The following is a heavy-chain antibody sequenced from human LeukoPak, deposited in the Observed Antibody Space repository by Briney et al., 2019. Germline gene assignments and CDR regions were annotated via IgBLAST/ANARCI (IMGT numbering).Heavy chain of an antibody. CDR2: IRWNSGSI. V-gene: IGHV3-9*01. CDR1: GFTFDDYA. CDR3: ARHIQLWSFDY. J-gene: IGHJ4*02. D-gene: IGHD5-18*01. Sequence: GGSLRLSCAASGFTFDDYAMHWVRQAPGKGLEWVSGIRWNSGSIGYADSVKGRYTISRDNAKNSLYLQMNSLRPEDTAVYYCARHIQLWSFDYWGQGTLVTVSS.